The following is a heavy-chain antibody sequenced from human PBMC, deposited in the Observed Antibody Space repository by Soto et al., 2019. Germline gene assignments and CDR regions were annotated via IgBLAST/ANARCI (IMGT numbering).Heavy chain of an antibody. D-gene: IGHD3-22*01. Sequence: QVQLQESGPGLVKPSETLSLTCAVSGDSISSYYCMWIRQPPGKGPESIGYLYYGRSANYNPSLRSRVTLSVDTSTNHCSLTLSPMTAADTAVYYCALRSMAVVPEYWGQGTLVTVSS. CDR1: GDSISSYY. CDR2: LYYGRSA. J-gene: IGHJ4*02. CDR3: ALRSMAVVPEY. V-gene: IGHV4-59*01.